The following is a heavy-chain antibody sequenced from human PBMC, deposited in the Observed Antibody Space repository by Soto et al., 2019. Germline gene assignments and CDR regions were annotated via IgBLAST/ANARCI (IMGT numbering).Heavy chain of an antibody. Sequence: PRESLKISCKGSGYSFTSYWIGWVRQMPGKGLECMGIIYPGDSDTRYSPSFQGQVTISADKSISTAYLPWSSLKASDTAMYYCAGGGVRGVITRTRDYYGMDVWGQGTTVTVSS. CDR3: AGGGVRGVITRTRDYYGMDV. CDR2: IYPGDSDT. CDR1: GYSFTSYW. V-gene: IGHV5-51*01. J-gene: IGHJ6*02. D-gene: IGHD3-10*01.